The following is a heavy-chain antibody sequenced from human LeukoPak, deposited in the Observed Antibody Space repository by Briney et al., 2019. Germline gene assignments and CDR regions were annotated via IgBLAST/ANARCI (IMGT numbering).Heavy chain of an antibody. V-gene: IGHV4-38-2*02. CDR1: GYSIRRGFY. CDR3: ARGGLGYCTSSSCYSRLPFDY. D-gene: IGHD2-2*01. CDR2: IYESGST. J-gene: IGHJ4*02. Sequence: SETLSLTCTVSGYSIRRGFYWAWIRQPPGKEPEWIGSIYESGSTYYNWPLKSRVTMSVDTSKNQFSLNLTSLTAADTAVYYCARGGLGYCTSSSCYSRLPFDYWGQGILVTVSS.